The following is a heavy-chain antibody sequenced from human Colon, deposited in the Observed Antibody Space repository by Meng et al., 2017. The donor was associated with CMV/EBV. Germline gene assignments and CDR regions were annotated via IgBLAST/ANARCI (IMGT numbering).Heavy chain of an antibody. CDR1: GFTFSNYW. D-gene: IGHD2-2*01. CDR2: INQDGSEK. J-gene: IGHJ6*02. Sequence: GESLKISCAASGFTFSNYWMSWVRQPPGKGLEWVANINQDGSEKYYVDSVKGRFTISRDNAKNSLYLQMNSLRAEDTAVYYCARDANCSSTSCYLSAYYYGMDVWGQGTTVTVSS. V-gene: IGHV3-7*01. CDR3: ARDANCSSTSCYLSAYYYGMDV.